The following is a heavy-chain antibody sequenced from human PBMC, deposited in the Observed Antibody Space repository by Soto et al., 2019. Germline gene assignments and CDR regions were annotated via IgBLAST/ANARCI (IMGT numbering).Heavy chain of an antibody. CDR2: INSDGSST. CDR3: ARDRSYSLDV. Sequence: GSLRLSCAVSGSTFSNDWMHWVRQAPGKGLVWVSHINSDGSSTNYADFVKGRFTIARDNAKNTVYLQMNSLRAEDTAVYYCARDRSYSLDVWGQGTTVTVSS. J-gene: IGHJ6*02. V-gene: IGHV3-74*01. CDR1: GSTFSNDW.